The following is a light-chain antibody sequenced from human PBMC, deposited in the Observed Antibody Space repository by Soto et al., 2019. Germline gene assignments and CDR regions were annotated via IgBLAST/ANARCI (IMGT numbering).Light chain of an antibody. V-gene: IGLV2-14*01. CDR3: SSYTSSSTRV. Sequence: QSVLTQPASVSGSPGQSITISCTGTSSDVGGYNYVSWYQQHPGKAPKLMIYDVGNRPSGVSNRFSGSKSGNTASLTISGLQAEDEADHYCSSYTSSSTRVFGGGTKLTVL. CDR1: SSDVGGYNY. J-gene: IGLJ2*01. CDR2: DVG.